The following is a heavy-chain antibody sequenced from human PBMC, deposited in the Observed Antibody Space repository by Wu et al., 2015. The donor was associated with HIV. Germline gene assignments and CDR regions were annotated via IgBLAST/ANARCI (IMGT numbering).Heavy chain of an antibody. CDR3: ARTITMVRGVSDPHDAFDI. V-gene: IGHV1-2*02. Sequence: QVQLVQSGAEVKKPGASVKVSCKASGYTFTGYYMHWVRQAPGQGLEWMGWINPNSGGTNYAQKFQGRVTMTRDTSISTAYMELSRLRSDDTAVYYCARTITMVRGVSDPHDAFDIWGQGTMVTVSS. CDR1: GYTFTGYY. J-gene: IGHJ3*02. D-gene: IGHD3-10*01. CDR2: INPNSGGT.